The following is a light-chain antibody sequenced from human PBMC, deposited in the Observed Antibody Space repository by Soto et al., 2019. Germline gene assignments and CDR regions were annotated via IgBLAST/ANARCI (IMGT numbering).Light chain of an antibody. J-gene: IGKJ1*01. CDR2: WAS. Sequence: DIVMTQSPDSLAVSLGERTTINCKSSQSVIHSSTNKNYLAWYQQKPGQSPNLLIYWASAREYGVPDRFSGSGSGTDFTLTISSLQAEDVAVYYCQQYYSIPWTFGQGTKVEIK. CDR1: QSVIHSSTNKNY. V-gene: IGKV4-1*01. CDR3: QQYYSIPWT.